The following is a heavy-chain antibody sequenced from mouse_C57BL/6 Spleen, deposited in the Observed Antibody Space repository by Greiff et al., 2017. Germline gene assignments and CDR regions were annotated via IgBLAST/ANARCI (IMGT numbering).Heavy chain of an antibody. D-gene: IGHD4-1*01. J-gene: IGHJ3*01. Sequence: EVMLVESGGGLVKPGGSLKLSCAASGFTFSDYGMHWVRQAPEKGLEWVAYISSGSSTIYYADTVKGRFTISRDNAKNTLFLQMTSLRSEDTAMYYCARMADWDEAYWGQGTLVTVSA. CDR3: ARMADWDEAY. V-gene: IGHV5-17*01. CDR2: ISSGSSTI. CDR1: GFTFSDYG.